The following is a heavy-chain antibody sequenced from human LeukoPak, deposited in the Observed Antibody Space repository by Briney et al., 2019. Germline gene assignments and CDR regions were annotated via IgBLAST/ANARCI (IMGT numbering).Heavy chain of an antibody. D-gene: IGHD2-2*02. V-gene: IGHV4-61*02. J-gene: IGHJ5*02. CDR2: IYTSGST. CDR3: AREDCSSTSCYTLGWFDP. Sequence: SQTLSLTCTVSGASISSGSYYWSWIRQPAGKGLEWIGRIYTSGSTIYNPSLKSRVTISLDTSKNQFSLKLSSVTAADTAVYYCAREDCSSTSCYTLGWFDPWGQGTLVIVSS. CDR1: GASISSGSYY.